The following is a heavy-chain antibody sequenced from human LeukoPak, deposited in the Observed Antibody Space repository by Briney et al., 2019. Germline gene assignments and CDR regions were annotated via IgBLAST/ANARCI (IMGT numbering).Heavy chain of an antibody. D-gene: IGHD1-26*01. V-gene: IGHV1-18*01. CDR1: GYTFSSYG. J-gene: IGHJ5*02. Sequence: ASVKVSCKASGYTFSSYGITWVRQAPGQGLEWMGWISPNNGDTNYAQKLQGRVTMTTDTSTSTAYMELRSLRSDDTAMYYCARVIVETTPEARHSWIDPWGQGTLVTVSS. CDR2: ISPNNGDT. CDR3: ARVIVETTPEARHSWIDP.